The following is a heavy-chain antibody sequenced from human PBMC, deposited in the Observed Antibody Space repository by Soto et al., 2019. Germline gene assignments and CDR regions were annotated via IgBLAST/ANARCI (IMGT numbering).Heavy chain of an antibody. V-gene: IGHV2-26*04. J-gene: IGHJ5*02. D-gene: IGHD6-13*01. CDR3: ASTYSTSWYCFGP. CDR2: IFSNDKK. Sequence: QVTVKESGPVLVKPTETLTLTCTVSGFSLCNAGLGVSWIRQPPGKALEWLAHIFSNDKKSYSTSLKSRLTISTDTSKSHVVLTMTNMDPVDTATYYCASTYSTSWYCFGPWGQGTLVTVSS. CDR1: GFSLCNAGLG.